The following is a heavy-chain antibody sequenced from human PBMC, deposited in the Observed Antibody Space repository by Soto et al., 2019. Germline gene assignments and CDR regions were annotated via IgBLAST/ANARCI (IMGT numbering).Heavy chain of an antibody. D-gene: IGHD3-3*01. Sequence: EVQLVESGGGLVQPGGSLRLSCAASGFTFSSYSMNWVRQAPGKGLEWVSYISSSSSTIYYADSVKGRFTISRDNAKNSLYLQMNSLSDEDTAVYYCAIITGVDDVWSGSRRAFYYYGMDVWGQGTTVTVSS. J-gene: IGHJ6*02. CDR2: ISSSSSTI. V-gene: IGHV3-48*02. CDR3: AIITGVDDVWSGSRRAFYYYGMDV. CDR1: GFTFSSYS.